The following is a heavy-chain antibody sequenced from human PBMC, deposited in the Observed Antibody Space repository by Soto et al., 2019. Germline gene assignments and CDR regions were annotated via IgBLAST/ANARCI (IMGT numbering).Heavy chain of an antibody. CDR2: MYHRGNT. Sequence: QLQLQELGPGLVKPSGTLSLTCTVSGASISSTSYWGWIRQPPGKGLEWIGAMYHRGNTYYSPSLKSRVNVSVDTSKNQISLRLTSVTAADTAVYYCARQTGLVRGVIDSWGQGTLVTVSS. J-gene: IGHJ4*02. D-gene: IGHD3-10*01. CDR1: GASISSTSY. V-gene: IGHV4-39*01. CDR3: ARQTGLVRGVIDS.